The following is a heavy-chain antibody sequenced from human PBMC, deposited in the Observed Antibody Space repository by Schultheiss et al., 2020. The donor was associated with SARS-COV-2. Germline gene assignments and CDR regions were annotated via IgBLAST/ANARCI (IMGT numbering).Heavy chain of an antibody. J-gene: IGHJ4*02. CDR1: GFTFSSYG. V-gene: IGHV3-15*01. D-gene: IGHD2-8*01. CDR3: TTRDIVLMVYGD. Sequence: GGSLRLSCAASGFTFSSYGMHWVRQAPGKGLEWVGRIKSKTDGGTTDYAAPVKGRFTISRDDSKNTLYLQMNSLKTEDTAVYYCTTRDIVLMVYGDWGQGTLVTVSS. CDR2: IKSKTDGGTT.